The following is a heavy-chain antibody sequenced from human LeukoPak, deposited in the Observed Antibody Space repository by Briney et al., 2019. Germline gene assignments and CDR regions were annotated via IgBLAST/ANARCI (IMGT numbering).Heavy chain of an antibody. Sequence: GGSLRLSCAASGFTFSDYYMSWIRQAPGKGLEWVSYISSSGSTIYYADSVKGRFTISRDNAKNSLYLQMNSLRAEDTAVYYCARDKPAGIAAVMDVWGKGTTVTVSS. J-gene: IGHJ6*03. CDR3: ARDKPAGIAAVMDV. D-gene: IGHD6-13*01. V-gene: IGHV3-11*04. CDR1: GFTFSDYY. CDR2: ISSSGSTI.